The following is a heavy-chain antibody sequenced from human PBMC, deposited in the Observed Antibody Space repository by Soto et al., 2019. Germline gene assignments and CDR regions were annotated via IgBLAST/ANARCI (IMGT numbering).Heavy chain of an antibody. CDR3: ARVFPPTQPGVVITSYYYYYMDV. CDR1: GFTFSSYW. D-gene: IGHD3-3*01. V-gene: IGHV3-74*01. J-gene: IGHJ6*03. Sequence: GGSLRLSCAASGFTFSSYWMHWVRQAPGKGLVWVSRINSDGSSTSYADSVKGPFTISRDNAKNTLYLQMNSLRAEDTAVYYCARVFPPTQPGVVITSYYYYYMDVWGKGTTVTVSS. CDR2: INSDGSST.